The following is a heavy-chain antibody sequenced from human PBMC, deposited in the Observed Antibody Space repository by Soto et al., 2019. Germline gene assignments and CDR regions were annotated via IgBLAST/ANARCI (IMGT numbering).Heavy chain of an antibody. CDR2: IFPGDSHT. Sequence: GESLKISCKGSGYSFTTYWIGWVRQMPGKGLEWMGIIFPGDSHTRYSPSFQGQVTISADKSISTAYLQWSSLKASDTAIYYCASARGFGDSYWFDPWGQGTLVTVSS. V-gene: IGHV5-51*01. CDR1: GYSFTTYW. J-gene: IGHJ5*02. CDR3: ASARGFGDSYWFDP. D-gene: IGHD3-10*01.